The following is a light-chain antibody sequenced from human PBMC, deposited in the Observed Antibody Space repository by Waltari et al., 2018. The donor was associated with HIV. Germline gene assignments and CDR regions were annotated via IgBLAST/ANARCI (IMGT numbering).Light chain of an antibody. V-gene: IGLV1-44*01. J-gene: IGLJ2*01. CDR2: SNN. CDR1: SSNIASTT. Sequence: QSVLTQPPSASGTPGQRVTISFSGRSSNIASTTINWYQQLPGTAPKLLIYSNNQRPSGVPDRVSGSKSGTSASLAISGLQAEDEADYYCAAWDDSLNGPVFGGGTKLTVL. CDR3: AAWDDSLNGPV.